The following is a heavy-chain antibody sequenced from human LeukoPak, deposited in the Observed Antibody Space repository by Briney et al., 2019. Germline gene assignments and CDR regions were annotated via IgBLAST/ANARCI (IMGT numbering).Heavy chain of an antibody. Sequence: GGSLRLSCAATGFIVSSYYMSWVRQAPGKGLEWVSLIRDSGETFYIDSVRGRFTISRDDSKNTVYLQMNRLRVEDTAVYFCARDRAATQHWVEFDLWGQGTLVTVSS. D-gene: IGHD3-3*02. V-gene: IGHV3-66*03. CDR3: ARDRAATQHWVEFDL. CDR2: IRDSGET. J-gene: IGHJ5*02. CDR1: GFIVSSYY.